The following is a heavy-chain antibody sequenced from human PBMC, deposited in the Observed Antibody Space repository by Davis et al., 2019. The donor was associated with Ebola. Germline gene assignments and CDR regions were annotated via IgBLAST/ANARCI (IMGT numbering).Heavy chain of an antibody. D-gene: IGHD3-3*01. V-gene: IGHV1-2*02. CDR3: ARGVVLGSTYYEFWSGPYYYYYMDV. Sequence: ASAQVSCRASGYTFTGHYMLWVRQPPGQGLEWRGWINPNSGGTNYAQKFQGRVTMTRDTSISTAYMELSRLRSEDTAVYYCARGVVLGSTYYEFWSGPYYYYYMDVWGKGTTVTVSS. CDR2: INPNSGGT. CDR1: GYTFTGHY. J-gene: IGHJ6*03.